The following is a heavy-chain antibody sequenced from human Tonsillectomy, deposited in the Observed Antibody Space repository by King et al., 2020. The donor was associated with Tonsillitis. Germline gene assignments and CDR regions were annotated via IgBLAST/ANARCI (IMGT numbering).Heavy chain of an antibody. J-gene: IGHJ5*02. CDR3: AKGGSPTGPKVVLVAAPYNWFDP. CDR1: GFTFSSYA. D-gene: IGHD2-15*01. CDR2: ISGSGGST. Sequence: VQLVESGGGLVQPGGSLRLSCAASGFTFSSYAMSWVRQAPGKGLELGSAISGSGGSTYYADSVTGRFTISRDNSKNTLYLQMTSLRAEDTAVYYWAKGGSPTGPKVVLVAAPYNWFDPWGQGTLVTVSS. V-gene: IGHV3-23*04.